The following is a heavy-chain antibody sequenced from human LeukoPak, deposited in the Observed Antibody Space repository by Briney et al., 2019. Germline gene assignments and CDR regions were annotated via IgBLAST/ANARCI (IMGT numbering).Heavy chain of an antibody. CDR3: AKDTSIGRYCTNGVCSPFDY. Sequence: GSLRLSCAGSGFTFSSYAMSWLRQAPGKGLEWVSAISDTGATTYDADSVKGRLTISRDNSRSTLYLQMNSLRAEDTALYYCAKDTSIGRYCTNGVCSPFDYWGQGTLVTVSS. CDR2: ISDTGATT. V-gene: IGHV3-23*01. CDR1: GFTFSSYA. D-gene: IGHD2-8*01. J-gene: IGHJ4*02.